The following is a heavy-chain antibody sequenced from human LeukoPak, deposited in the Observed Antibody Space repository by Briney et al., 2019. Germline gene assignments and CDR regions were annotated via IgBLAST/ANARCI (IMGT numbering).Heavy chain of an antibody. Sequence: SETLSLTCTVSGGSISSYYWSWIRQPPGKGLEWIGYIYYSGSTNYNPSLKSRVTISVDTSKNQFSLKLSSATAADTAVYYGTRAPSSSWYFSGYWYFDLWGRGTLVTVSS. CDR1: GGSISSYY. CDR2: IYYSGST. J-gene: IGHJ2*01. CDR3: TRAPSSSWYFSGYWYFDL. V-gene: IGHV4-59*01. D-gene: IGHD6-13*01.